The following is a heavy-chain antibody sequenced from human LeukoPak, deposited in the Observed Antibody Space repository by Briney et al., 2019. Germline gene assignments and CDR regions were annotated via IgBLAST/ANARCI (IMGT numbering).Heavy chain of an antibody. CDR1: GFTFSSYA. CDR2: ISGSGGST. J-gene: IGHJ4*02. Sequence: GGSLRLSCAASGFTFSSYAMSWVRQAPGQGLEWVSAISGSGGSTYYADSVKGRFTISRDNSKNTLYLQMNSLRAEDTAVYYCAKNPTYYDSSGYYVIWGQGTLVTVSS. CDR3: AKNPTYYDSSGYYVI. V-gene: IGHV3-23*01. D-gene: IGHD3-22*01.